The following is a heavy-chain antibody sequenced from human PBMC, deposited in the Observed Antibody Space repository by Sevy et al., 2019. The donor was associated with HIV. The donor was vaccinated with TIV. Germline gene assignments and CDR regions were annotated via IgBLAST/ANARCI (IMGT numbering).Heavy chain of an antibody. V-gene: IGHV3-30*04. D-gene: IGHD3-16*01. J-gene: IGHJ6*02. CDR1: GFTFSSYA. CDR3: AREWGGYWINNDCRPSYGMDV. CDR2: FSYDGSNK. Sequence: GGSLRLSCAASGFTFSSYAMHWVRQAPGKGLEWVAVFSYDGSNKYYADSVKGRFTISRDNSKNTLFLQMNSLRVEDTAVYYCAREWGGYWINNDCRPSYGMDVWGQGTTVTVSS.